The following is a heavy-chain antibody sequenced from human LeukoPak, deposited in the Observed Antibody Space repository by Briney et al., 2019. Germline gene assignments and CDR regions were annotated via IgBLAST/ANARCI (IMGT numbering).Heavy chain of an antibody. Sequence: ASVNVSCKASGYTFTSYDINWVRQATGQGLEWMGWMNPNSGNTGYAQKFQGRVTMTRDTSTSTVYMELSSLRSEDTAVYYCARDRGSGSYLGIWGQGTLVTVSS. CDR3: ARDRGSGSYLGI. V-gene: IGHV1-8*01. D-gene: IGHD1-26*01. J-gene: IGHJ4*02. CDR1: GYTFTSYD. CDR2: MNPNSGNT.